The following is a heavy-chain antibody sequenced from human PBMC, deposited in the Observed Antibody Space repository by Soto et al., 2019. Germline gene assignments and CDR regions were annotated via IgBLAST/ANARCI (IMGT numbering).Heavy chain of an antibody. V-gene: IGHV3-74*01. CDR1: GFNFSNYW. Sequence: EVQLVESGGGLVQPGESLRLSCAASGFNFSNYWMHWVRQAPGKGLVWVSSIDSDGSRITYADFVKGRFTISRDNAKNTVYLHMNSLTAEDTAVYYCVRTSLVVAVATREDFWGQGTLVTVSS. D-gene: IGHD2-15*01. J-gene: IGHJ4*02. CDR3: VRTSLVVAVATREDF. CDR2: IDSDGSRI.